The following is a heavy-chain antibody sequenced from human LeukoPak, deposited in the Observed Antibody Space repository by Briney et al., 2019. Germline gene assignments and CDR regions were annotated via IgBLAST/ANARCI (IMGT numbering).Heavy chain of an antibody. CDR3: ARGSRGMVTARRLNWFDP. J-gene: IGHJ5*02. CDR2: INHSGST. CDR1: GGSFSGYY. Sequence: SETLSLTCAVYGGSFSGYYWSWIRQPPGEGLEWIGEINHSGSTNYNPSLKSRVTISVDTSKNQFSLKLSSVTAADTAVYYCARGSRGMVTARRLNWFDPWGQGTLVTVSS. D-gene: IGHD2-21*02. V-gene: IGHV4-34*01.